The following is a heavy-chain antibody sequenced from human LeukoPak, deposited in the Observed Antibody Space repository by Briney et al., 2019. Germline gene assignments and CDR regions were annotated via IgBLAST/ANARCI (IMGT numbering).Heavy chain of an antibody. CDR3: AREWGSYSRGGDY. CDR1: GFTFSSYS. D-gene: IGHD1-26*01. Sequence: GGSLRLSCAASGFTFSSYSMNWVHQAPGKGLEWVSSISSSSSYIYYADSVKGRFTISRDNAKNSLYLQMNSLRAEDTAVYYCAREWGSYSRGGDYWGQGTLVTVSS. CDR2: ISSSSSYI. V-gene: IGHV3-21*01. J-gene: IGHJ4*02.